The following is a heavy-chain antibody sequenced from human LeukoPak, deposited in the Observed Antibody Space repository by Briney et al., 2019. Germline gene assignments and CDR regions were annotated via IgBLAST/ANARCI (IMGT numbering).Heavy chain of an antibody. CDR3: ARRGSGRGDDAFDI. D-gene: IGHD2-15*01. CDR2: ISAYNGNT. Sequence: ASVKVSCKASGYTFTSYGISWVRQAPGQGLEWMGWISAYNGNTNYAQKLQGRVTMTTDTSTSTDYMELRSLRSDDTAVYYCARRGSGRGDDAFDIWGQGTMVTVSS. CDR1: GYTFTSYG. V-gene: IGHV1-18*01. J-gene: IGHJ3*02.